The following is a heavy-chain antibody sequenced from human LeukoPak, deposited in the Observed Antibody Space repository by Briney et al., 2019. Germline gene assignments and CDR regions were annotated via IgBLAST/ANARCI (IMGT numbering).Heavy chain of an antibody. CDR3: VKEAV. V-gene: IGHV3-23*01. CDR2: ISGSSVTT. J-gene: IGHJ6*02. Sequence: GGSLRLSCAASGFTFNTYVMSWVRQAPGKGLEWVSTISGSSVTTSYTDSVKGRFTASRDNSKNTMYLQMNSLRAEDTAVYYCVKEAVWGQGTTVTVSS. CDR1: GFTFNTYV.